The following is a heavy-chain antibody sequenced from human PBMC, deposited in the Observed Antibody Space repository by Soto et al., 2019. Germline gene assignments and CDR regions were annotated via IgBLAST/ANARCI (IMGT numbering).Heavy chain of an antibody. J-gene: IGHJ5*02. D-gene: IGHD2-8*01. CDR2: IHYSGST. Sequence: SETLSLTCTVSGGSISSSSYYWGWIRQPPGKGLEWIGSIHYSGSTYYNPSLKSRVTISVDTSKNQFSLKLSSVTAADTAVYYWARHNRSGYCTNGVCYNGNWFDPWGQGTLVTVS. V-gene: IGHV4-39*01. CDR1: GGSISSSSYY. CDR3: ARHNRSGYCTNGVCYNGNWFDP.